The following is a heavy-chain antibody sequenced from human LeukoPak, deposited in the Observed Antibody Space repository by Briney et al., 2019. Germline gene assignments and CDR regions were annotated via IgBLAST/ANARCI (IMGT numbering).Heavy chain of an antibody. Sequence: GGSLRLSCAASGFTFSRYAMSWVRQAPGKGLEWVSAISVSGDTTCYADSVKGRFTISRDNSKNTLYLQMNSLRAEDTAVYYCAKEEPKDYVWRPYRSYYFDSWGQGTLVTVSS. CDR2: ISVSGDTT. CDR3: AKEEPKDYVWRPYRSYYFDS. J-gene: IGHJ4*02. D-gene: IGHD3-16*01. CDR1: GFTFSRYA. V-gene: IGHV3-23*01.